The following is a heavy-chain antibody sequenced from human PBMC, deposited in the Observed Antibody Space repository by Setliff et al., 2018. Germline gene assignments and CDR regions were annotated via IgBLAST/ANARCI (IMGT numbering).Heavy chain of an antibody. CDR1: GYTLRHYY. J-gene: IGHJ6*03. CDR3: ARGLIAYASWYPNKHTYYYYMDV. Sequence: ASVKVSCKASGYTLRHYYMHWVRQAPGQGLEWMGLINPSGENTNYAQKFQGRVNMTRDTSTSTVYMELRSLKSEDTATYFCARGLIAYASWYPNKHTYYYYMDVWGKGTTVTVSS. D-gene: IGHD6-13*01. V-gene: IGHV1-46*01. CDR2: INPSGENT.